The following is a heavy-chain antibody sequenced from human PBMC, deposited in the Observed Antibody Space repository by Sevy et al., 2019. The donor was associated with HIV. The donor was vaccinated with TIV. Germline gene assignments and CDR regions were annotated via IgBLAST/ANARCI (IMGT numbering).Heavy chain of an antibody. J-gene: IGHJ4*02. CDR2: ISAYNGNT. D-gene: IGHD6-19*01. V-gene: IGHV1-18*01. CDR3: ARLGTSRLRQVAGSFDY. CDR1: GYTFTSYG. Sequence: ASVKVSCKASGYTFTSYGISWVRQAPGQGLEWMGWISAYNGNTNYEQKLQGRVTMTTDTSTSTAYMELRSLRSDDTAVYYCARLGTSRLRQVAGSFDYWGQGTLVTVSS.